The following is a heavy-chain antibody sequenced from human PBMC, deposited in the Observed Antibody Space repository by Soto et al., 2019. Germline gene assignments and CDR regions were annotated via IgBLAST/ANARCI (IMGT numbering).Heavy chain of an antibody. V-gene: IGHV1-69*01. CDR3: ARGITPHSNWFYPWGQGTLEFHP. Sequence: QVQLVQSGAEVKKPGSSVKVSCKASGGTFSSYAISRVRQAPGQGLEWMGGIIPIFGTANYAQKFQGRVTITADESTSTAYMELSSLRSEDTAVYYCARGITPHSNWFYPWGQGTLEFHPWGQGTLVTVSS. D-gene: IGHD1-1*01. CDR1: GGTFSSYA. J-gene: IGHJ5*02. CDR2: IIPIFGTA.